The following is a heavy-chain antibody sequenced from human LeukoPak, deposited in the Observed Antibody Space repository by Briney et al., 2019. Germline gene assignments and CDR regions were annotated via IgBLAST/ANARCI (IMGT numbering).Heavy chain of an antibody. V-gene: IGHV4-30-2*01. CDR3: ARAPYYDFWSGWNYFDY. Sequence: SETLSLTCTVSGGPISSGGYYWSWIRQPPGKGLEWIGYIYHSGSTYYNPSLKSRVTISVDRSKNQFSLKLSSVTAADTAVYYCARAPYYDFWSGWNYFDYWGQGTLVTVSS. J-gene: IGHJ4*02. CDR2: IYHSGST. CDR1: GGPISSGGYY. D-gene: IGHD3-3*01.